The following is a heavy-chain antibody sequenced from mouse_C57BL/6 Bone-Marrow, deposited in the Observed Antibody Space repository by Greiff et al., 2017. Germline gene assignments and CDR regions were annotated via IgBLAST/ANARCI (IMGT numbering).Heavy chain of an antibody. J-gene: IGHJ1*03. Sequence: VQLQQSGAELVRPGASVKLSCTASGFNINDYYMHWVKQRPEQGLEWIGRIDPEDGDTEYAPKFQGKATMTADTSSNTAYLQLSSLTSEDTAVYYCTTSMITRYFDVWGTGTTVTVSS. D-gene: IGHD2-4*01. CDR3: TTSMITRYFDV. V-gene: IGHV14-1*01. CDR2: IDPEDGDT. CDR1: GFNINDYY.